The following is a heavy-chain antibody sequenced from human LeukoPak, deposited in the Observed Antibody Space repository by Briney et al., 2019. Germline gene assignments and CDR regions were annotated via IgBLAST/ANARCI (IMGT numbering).Heavy chain of an antibody. Sequence: SETLSLTCTVSGGSISSYYWNWIRQPPGKGLEWIGYIYYSGSINYNPSLKSRVTISVDTSKNQFSLKLSSVTAADTAVYYCARDVDSSGYYYGFGYWGQGTLVTVSS. CDR2: IYYSGSI. V-gene: IGHV4-59*01. J-gene: IGHJ4*02. CDR1: GGSISSYY. CDR3: ARDVDSSGYYYGFGY. D-gene: IGHD3-22*01.